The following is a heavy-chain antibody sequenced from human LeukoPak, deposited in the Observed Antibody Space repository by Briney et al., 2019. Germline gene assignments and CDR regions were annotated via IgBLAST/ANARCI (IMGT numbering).Heavy chain of an antibody. CDR3: ARVSESGYCSSTSRRTHNWFDP. V-gene: IGHV1-46*01. J-gene: IGHJ5*02. Sequence: GASVKVSCKASGYTFTSYYMHWVRQAPGQGLEWMGIINPSGGSTSYAQKFQGRVTMTRDTSTSTVYMELSSLRSEDTAVYYCARVSESGYCSSTSRRTHNWFDPWGQGTLVTVSS. CDR2: INPSGGST. D-gene: IGHD2-2*01. CDR1: GYTFTSYY.